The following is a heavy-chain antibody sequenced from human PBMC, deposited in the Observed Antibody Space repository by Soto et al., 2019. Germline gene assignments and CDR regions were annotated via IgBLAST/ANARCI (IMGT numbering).Heavy chain of an antibody. V-gene: IGHV1-18*04. CDR2: ISPYNGNT. D-gene: IGHD3-16*02. CDR3: AREGGVWGSFRCFDY. J-gene: IGHJ4*02. CDR1: GYTFSSYV. Sequence: QVQLVQSGVEVQKPGASVKVSCKASGYTFSSYVINWLRQAPGQGLEWMGWISPYNGNTNYGQNLQGRVTMTTDTSTSRVDMALRSLRSDDTAVYYCAREGGVWGSFRCFDYWGQGTLVTVSP.